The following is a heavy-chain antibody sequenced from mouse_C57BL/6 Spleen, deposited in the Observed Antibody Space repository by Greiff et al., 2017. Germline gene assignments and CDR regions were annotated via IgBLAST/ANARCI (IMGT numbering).Heavy chain of an antibody. CDR2: IRSKSNNYAT. J-gene: IGHJ4*01. CDR3: VRGGSEDYAMDY. V-gene: IGHV10-1*01. CDR1: GFSFNTYA. Sequence: EVQVVESGGGLVQPKGSLKLSCAASGFSFNTYAMNWVRQAPGKGLEWVARIRSKSNNYATYYADSVKDRFTISRDDSESMLYLQMNNLKTEDTAMYYCVRGGSEDYAMDYWGQGTSVTVSS. D-gene: IGHD3-1*01.